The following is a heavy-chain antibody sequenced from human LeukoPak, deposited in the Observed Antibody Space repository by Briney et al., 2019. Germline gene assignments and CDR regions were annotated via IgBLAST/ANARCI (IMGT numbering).Heavy chain of an antibody. Sequence: GESLKISCKVSGYRFTSYWIGWVRQMPGKGLEWVGLIYPGDSNIRYSPSLQGQVTISVDKPISTAYLQWSSLKASDTAMYYCARPQYGASDYWGQGTLVTVSS. V-gene: IGHV5-51*01. CDR1: GYRFTSYW. CDR2: IYPGDSNI. CDR3: ARPQYGASDY. J-gene: IGHJ4*02. D-gene: IGHD4-17*01.